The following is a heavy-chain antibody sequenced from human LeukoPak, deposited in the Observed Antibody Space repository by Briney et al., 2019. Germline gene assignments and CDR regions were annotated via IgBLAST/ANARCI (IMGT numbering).Heavy chain of an antibody. D-gene: IGHD2-2*01. CDR1: GFTFSSYA. V-gene: IGHV3-23*01. CDR3: AKRYFSSTSCYYDY. Sequence: PGGSLRLSCAASGFTFSSYAMSWVRQAPGTGLEWVSAISGSGGSTYYADSVKGRFTISRDNSKNTLYLQMNSLRAEDTAVYYCAKRYFSSTSCYYDYWGQGTLVTVSS. CDR2: ISGSGGST. J-gene: IGHJ4*02.